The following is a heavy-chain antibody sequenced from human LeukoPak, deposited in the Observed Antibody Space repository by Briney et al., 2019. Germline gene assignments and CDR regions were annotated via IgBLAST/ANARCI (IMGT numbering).Heavy chain of an antibody. J-gene: IGHJ6*03. CDR2: ISYDGSNK. CDR3: ARMGPKPSYYFYYMDV. CDR1: GFTFRSYA. Sequence: GRSLRLSCAASGFTFRSYAMHWVRQAPGKGLEWVAVISYDGSNKYYADAVKGRFTISRDNPQNTLYLQMNSLRAEDTAVYYCARMGPKPSYYFYYMDVWGKGTTVTVSS. V-gene: IGHV3-30*01.